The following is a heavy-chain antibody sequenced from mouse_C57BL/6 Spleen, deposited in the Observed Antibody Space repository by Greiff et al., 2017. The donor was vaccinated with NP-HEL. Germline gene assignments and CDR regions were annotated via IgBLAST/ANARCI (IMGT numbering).Heavy chain of an antibody. Sequence: EVHLVESGGGLVKPGGSLKLSCAASGFTFSSYAMSWVRQTPEKRLEWVATISDGGSYTYYPDNVKGRFTISRDNAKNNLYLQMSHLKSDDTAMYYCARGGGTRGYFDVWGTGTTVTVSS. CDR2: ISDGGSYT. D-gene: IGHD3-3*01. V-gene: IGHV5-4*01. J-gene: IGHJ1*03. CDR3: ARGGGTRGYFDV. CDR1: GFTFSSYA.